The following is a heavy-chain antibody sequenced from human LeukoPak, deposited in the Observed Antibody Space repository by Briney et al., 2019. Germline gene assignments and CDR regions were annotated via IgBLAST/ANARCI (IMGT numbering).Heavy chain of an antibody. V-gene: IGHV3-74*01. J-gene: IGHJ3*02. CDR2: INSDGSST. CDR1: GFTFSSYW. D-gene: IGHD6-13*01. CDR3: AMGGSSWWDDAFDI. Sequence: GGSLRLSCAASGFTFSSYWMHWVRQAPGKGLVWVSRINSDGSSTSYADSVKGRFTISRDNAKNTLYLQMNSLRAEDTAVYYCAMGGSSWWDDAFDIWGQGTMVTVSS.